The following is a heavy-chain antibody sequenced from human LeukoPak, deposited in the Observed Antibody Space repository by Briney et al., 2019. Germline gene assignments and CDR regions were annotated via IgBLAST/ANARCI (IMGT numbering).Heavy chain of an antibody. CDR2: IYSGGST. D-gene: IGHD1-26*01. CDR3: ASAYSGSWNFDY. V-gene: IGHV3-66*01. Sequence: GGSLRLSCAASGFTVSSNYMSWVRQAPGKGLEWVSVIYSGGSTYYADSVKGRFTISRDNSKNTLYLQMNSLRAEDTAVYYCASAYSGSWNFDYWGQGTPVTVSS. CDR1: GFTVSSNY. J-gene: IGHJ4*02.